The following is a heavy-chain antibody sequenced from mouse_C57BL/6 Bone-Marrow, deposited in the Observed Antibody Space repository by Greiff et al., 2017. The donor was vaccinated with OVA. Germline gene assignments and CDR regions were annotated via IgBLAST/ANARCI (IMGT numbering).Heavy chain of an antibody. Sequence: EVMLVESGGGLVKPGGSLKLSCAASGFTFSDYGMHWVRQAPEKGLGWVAYISSGSSTIYYEDTVKGRFTISRDNAKNTLFLQMTSLRSEDTAMYYCATPYSNYYVWYFDVWGTGTTVTVSS. V-gene: IGHV5-17*01. CDR3: ATPYSNYYVWYFDV. CDR2: ISSGSSTI. J-gene: IGHJ1*03. CDR1: GFTFSDYG. D-gene: IGHD2-5*01.